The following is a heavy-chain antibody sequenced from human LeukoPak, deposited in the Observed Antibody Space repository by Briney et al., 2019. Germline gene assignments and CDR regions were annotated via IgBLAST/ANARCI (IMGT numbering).Heavy chain of an antibody. J-gene: IGHJ4*02. Sequence: GGSLRLSCAASGFTFSTYRMNWVRQAPGKGLEWVSSISSSSSDIYYADSMKGRFTISRDNAKNTLYLQMNSLRAEDTAVYYCARVPRYCSSTSCYKWGQGTLVTVSS. V-gene: IGHV3-21*01. CDR2: ISSSSSDI. CDR3: ARVPRYCSSTSCYK. D-gene: IGHD2-2*02. CDR1: GFTFSTYR.